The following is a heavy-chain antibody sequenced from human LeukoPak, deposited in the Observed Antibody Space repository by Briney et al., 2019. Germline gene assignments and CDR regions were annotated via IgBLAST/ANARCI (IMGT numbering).Heavy chain of an antibody. D-gene: IGHD6-6*01. CDR3: TAEYSSSSGGAFDI. CDR2: IKSKTDGGTT. Sequence: PGGSLRLSCAASGFTFSNAWMSWVRQAPGKGLEWVGRIKSKTDGGTTDYAAPVKGRFTISRDDSKNTLYLQINSLKTEDTAVYYCTAEYSSSSGGAFDIWGQGTMVTVSS. V-gene: IGHV3-15*01. J-gene: IGHJ3*02. CDR1: GFTFSNAW.